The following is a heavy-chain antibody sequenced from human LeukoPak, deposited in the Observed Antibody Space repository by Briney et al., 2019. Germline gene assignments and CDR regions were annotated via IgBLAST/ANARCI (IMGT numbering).Heavy chain of an antibody. CDR2: FDLEDGET. Sequence: GASVKDSCKVYGYTLTQLAIHWVRPAPGRGVEWMGGFDLEDGETVYAQNFQGRATMAEDTSTDTDYMELSRLRPEDTAVYFCATNSRGYSLYWGQGTLVAVSS. D-gene: IGHD3-10*01. V-gene: IGHV1-24*01. CDR3: ATNSRGYSLY. CDR1: GYTLTQLA. J-gene: IGHJ4*02.